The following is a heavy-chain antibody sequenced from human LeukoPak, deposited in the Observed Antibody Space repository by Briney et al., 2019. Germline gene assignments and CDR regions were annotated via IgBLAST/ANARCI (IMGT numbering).Heavy chain of an antibody. D-gene: IGHD6-19*01. V-gene: IGHV3-30-3*01. CDR1: GFTFSSYA. J-gene: IGHJ5*02. CDR3: AKEPASSGWFDP. Sequence: GGSLRLSCAASGFTFSSYAMHWVRQAPGKGLEWVAVISYDGNIKYYTDSVKGRFTISRDNSKNTLYLQMNSLRAEDTAVYYCAKEPASSGWFDPWGQGTLVAVSS. CDR2: ISYDGNIK.